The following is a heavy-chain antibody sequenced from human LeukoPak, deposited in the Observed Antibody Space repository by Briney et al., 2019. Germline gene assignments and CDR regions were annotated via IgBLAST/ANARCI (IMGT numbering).Heavy chain of an antibody. CDR1: GGSISSSSYY. V-gene: IGHV4-39*07. D-gene: IGHD3-22*01. Sequence: PSETLSLTCTVSGGSISSSSYYWGWIRQPPGKGLEWIGSIYYSGSTYYNPSLKSRVTMSVDTSKNQFSLKLSSVTAADTAVYYCAGYDSSGYYYPSFDYWGQGTLVTVSS. CDR3: AGYDSSGYYYPSFDY. J-gene: IGHJ4*02. CDR2: IYYSGST.